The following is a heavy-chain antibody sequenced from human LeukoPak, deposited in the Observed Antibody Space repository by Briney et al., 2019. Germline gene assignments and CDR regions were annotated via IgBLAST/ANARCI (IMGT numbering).Heavy chain of an antibody. J-gene: IGHJ6*03. Sequence: SETLSLTCTVSGGSISSSSYYWGWIRQPPGKGLEWIGSIYYSGSTYYNPSLKSRVTISVDTSKDQFSLKLSSVTAADTAVYYCARGVGYCSSWGRVGCSYYMDVWGKGTTVTVSS. V-gene: IGHV4-39*07. CDR1: GGSISSSSYY. CDR2: IYYSGST. D-gene: IGHD2-2*01. CDR3: ARGVGYCSSWGRVGCSYYMDV.